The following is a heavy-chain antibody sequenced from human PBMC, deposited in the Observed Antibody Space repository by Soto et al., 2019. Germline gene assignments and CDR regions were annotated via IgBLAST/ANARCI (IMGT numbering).Heavy chain of an antibody. CDR1: GYTFTGYY. CDR2: INPNSGGT. CDR3: ARARRIPARPVAVAGFDY. V-gene: IGHV1-2*04. D-gene: IGHD6-6*01. J-gene: IGHJ4*02. Sequence: GASVKVSCKASGYTFTGYYMHWVRQAPGQGLEWMGWINPNSGGTNYAQKFQGWVTMTRDTSISTAYMELSRLRSDDTAVYYCARARRIPARPVAVAGFDYWGQGTLVTVSS.